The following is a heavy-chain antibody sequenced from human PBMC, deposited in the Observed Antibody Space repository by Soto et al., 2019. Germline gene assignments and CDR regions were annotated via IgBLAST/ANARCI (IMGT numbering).Heavy chain of an antibody. CDR1: GFTFSSYG. CDR3: AKVYCGGDCYARPAGMDV. D-gene: IGHD2-21*02. CDR2: ISYDGSNK. V-gene: IGHV3-30*18. Sequence: GGSLRLSCAASGFTFSSYGMHWVRQAPGKGLEWVAVISYDGSNKYYADSVKGRFTISRDNSKNTLYLQMNSLRAEDTAVYYCAKVYCGGDCYARPAGMDVWGQGTTVTVAS. J-gene: IGHJ6*02.